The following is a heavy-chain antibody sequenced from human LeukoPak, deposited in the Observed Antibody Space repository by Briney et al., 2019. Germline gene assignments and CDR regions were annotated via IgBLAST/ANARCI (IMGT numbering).Heavy chain of an antibody. Sequence: PSETLSLTCTVSGGSISSYYWSWIRQPPGKGLEWIGYIYYSGSTNYNPSLKSRVTISVDTSKNQFSLKLSSVTGADTAVYYCAREGSSGYDYWGQGTLVTVSS. J-gene: IGHJ4*02. V-gene: IGHV4-59*01. CDR1: GGSISSYY. CDR3: AREGSSGYDY. D-gene: IGHD3-22*01. CDR2: IYYSGST.